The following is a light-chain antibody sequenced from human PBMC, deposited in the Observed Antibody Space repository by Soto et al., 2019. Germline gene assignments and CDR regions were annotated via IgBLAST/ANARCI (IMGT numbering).Light chain of an antibody. CDR1: QSVSSSY. Sequence: EIVLTQSPGTLSLSPGERATLSCRASQSVSSSYFAWYPQKPGQAPRLLIYAASSRASGFPDRFSGSGSGTDFTLTISRLEPEDFAVYYCQYYGKSQGLTFGGGTKVEIK. V-gene: IGKV3-20*01. CDR2: AAS. CDR3: QYYGKSQGLT. J-gene: IGKJ4*01.